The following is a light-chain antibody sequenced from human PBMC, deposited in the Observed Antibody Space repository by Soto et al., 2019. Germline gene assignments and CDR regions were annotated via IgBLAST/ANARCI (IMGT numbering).Light chain of an antibody. Sequence: SSELTQPPPVSVAPGQTATITCGGNNIGSESVHWYQQRPGQAPVLVVYDDSDRPSGIPERFSGSNSANTATLTISRVEAGDEADYYCQVWYSSTDLYVFGSGTKVTVL. CDR2: DDS. V-gene: IGLV3-21*02. CDR1: NIGSES. CDR3: QVWYSSTDLYV. J-gene: IGLJ1*01.